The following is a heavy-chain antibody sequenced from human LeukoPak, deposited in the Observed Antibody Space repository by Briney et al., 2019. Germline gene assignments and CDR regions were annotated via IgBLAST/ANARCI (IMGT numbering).Heavy chain of an antibody. CDR3: ASSSWNDAFDI. CDR1: GFTFSSYS. D-gene: IGHD6-13*01. CDR2: ISSSSYI. J-gene: IGHJ3*02. V-gene: IGHV3-21*01. Sequence: GGSLRLSCAASGFTFSSYSMNWVRQAPGKGLEWVSSISSSSYIYYADSVKGRFTISRDNAKNSLYLQMNSLRAEDTAVYCCASSSWNDAFDIWGQGTMVTVSS.